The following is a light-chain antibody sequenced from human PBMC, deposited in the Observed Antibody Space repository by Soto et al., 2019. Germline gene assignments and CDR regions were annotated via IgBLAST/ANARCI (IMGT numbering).Light chain of an antibody. Sequence: QSALTQPASVSGSPGQSITISCTGTNSDVGGYNYVSWYQQHPGKAPELMIYEVSHRPSGVSNRFSGSKSDNTASLTISGLQADDEADYYCSSYTSISTLYVFGNGTKLTVL. V-gene: IGLV2-14*01. CDR1: NSDVGGYNY. J-gene: IGLJ1*01. CDR3: SSYTSISTLYV. CDR2: EVS.